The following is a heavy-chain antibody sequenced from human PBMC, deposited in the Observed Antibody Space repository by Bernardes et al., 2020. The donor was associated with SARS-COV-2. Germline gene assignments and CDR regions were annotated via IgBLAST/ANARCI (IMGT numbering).Heavy chain of an antibody. Sequence: SETLSLTCTVSGDSISNYYWSWVRQPAGKGLEWIGRIYPSGSTNDNPSLKSRLTMSLDTSKNQLSLKLTSMTAADTAVYYCARDVHGLSLDYWGQGTLVTVSS. CDR1: GDSISNYY. V-gene: IGHV4-4*07. CDR2: IYPSGST. J-gene: IGHJ4*02. CDR3: ARDVHGLSLDY.